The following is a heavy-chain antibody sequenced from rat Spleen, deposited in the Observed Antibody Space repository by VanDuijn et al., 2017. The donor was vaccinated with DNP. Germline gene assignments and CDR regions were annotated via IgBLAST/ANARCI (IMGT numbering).Heavy chain of an antibody. V-gene: IGHV5-7*01. Sequence: EVQLVESGGGLVQPGRSMKLSCAASGFTFSDYAMAWVRQSPKKGLEWVATIVHDGSRTYYRDSVKGRFTISRNNANSILYLQMDGLMSEDTATYYCARPDYWGQGVMVTVSS. J-gene: IGHJ2*01. CDR2: IVHDGSRT. CDR1: GFTFSDYA. CDR3: ARPDY.